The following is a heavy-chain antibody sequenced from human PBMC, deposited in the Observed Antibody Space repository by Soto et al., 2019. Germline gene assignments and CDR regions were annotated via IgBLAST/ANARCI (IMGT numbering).Heavy chain of an antibody. CDR1: GGTFSSYT. CDR2: IIPILGIA. CDR3: ARSAEQLAWKNCFAP. D-gene: IGHD6-13*01. Sequence: QVQLVQSGAEVKKPGSSVKVSCKASGGTFSSYTISWVRQAPGQGLEWMGGIIPILGIANYAQKFQGRVTITADKPTSTADLELSSLRSDDAAVYYCARSAEQLAWKNCFAPWGQGTLVTVSS. J-gene: IGHJ5*02. V-gene: IGHV1-69*02.